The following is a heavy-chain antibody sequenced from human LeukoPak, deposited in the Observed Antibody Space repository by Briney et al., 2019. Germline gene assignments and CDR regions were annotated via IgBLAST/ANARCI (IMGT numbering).Heavy chain of an antibody. CDR3: ARGVIGYSYGSPLYYFDY. J-gene: IGHJ4*02. CDR2: IIPIFGTA. D-gene: IGHD5-18*01. Sequence: SVKVSCKASGGAFSSYAISWVRQAPGQGLEWMGRIIPIFGTANYAQKFQGRVTITTDESTSTAYMELSSLRSEDTAVYYCARGVIGYSYGSPLYYFDYWGQGTLVTVSS. V-gene: IGHV1-69*05. CDR1: GGAFSSYA.